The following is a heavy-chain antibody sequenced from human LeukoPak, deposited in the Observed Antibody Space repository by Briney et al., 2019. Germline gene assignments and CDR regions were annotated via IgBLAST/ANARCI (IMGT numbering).Heavy chain of an antibody. J-gene: IGHJ4*02. CDR2: IYYSGST. CDR1: GGSISSYY. D-gene: IGHD3-10*01. Sequence: PSETLSLTCTVSGGSISSYYWSWIRQPPGKGLEWIGYIYYSGSTNYNPSPKSRVTISVDTSKNQFSLKLSSVTAADTALYYCATDKYGSGSSDYWGQGTLVTVSS. CDR3: ATDKYGSGSSDY. V-gene: IGHV4-59*01.